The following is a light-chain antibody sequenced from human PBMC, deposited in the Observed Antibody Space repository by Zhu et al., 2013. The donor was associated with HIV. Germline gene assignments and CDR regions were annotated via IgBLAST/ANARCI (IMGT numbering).Light chain of an antibody. CDR3: SSYSSSTTLVV. J-gene: IGLJ2*01. Sequence: QSALTQPASVSGSPGQSIAISCTGTSSDVGAYKFVSWYQHHPGKAPKLMIYEVANRPSGVSDRFSGSKSGNTASLTISGLQAEDEADYFCSSYSSSTTLVVFGEGTKLTVL. CDR1: SSDVGAYKF. CDR2: EVA. V-gene: IGLV2-14*01.